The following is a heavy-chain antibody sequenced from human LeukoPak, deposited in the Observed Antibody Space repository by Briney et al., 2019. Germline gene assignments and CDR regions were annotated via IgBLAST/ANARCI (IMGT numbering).Heavy chain of an antibody. D-gene: IGHD1-26*01. J-gene: IGHJ6*01. V-gene: IGHV1-69*04. CDR1: GYTFTSYD. CDR2: IIPILGIA. CDR3: ARDLRSGSYYMPYYYGMDV. Sequence: SVKVSCKASGYTFTSYDINWVRQAPGQGLEWMGRIIPILGIANYAQKFQGRVTITADKSTSTAYMELSSLRSEDTAVYYCARDLRSGSYYMPYYYGMDVWGKGPRSPSPQ.